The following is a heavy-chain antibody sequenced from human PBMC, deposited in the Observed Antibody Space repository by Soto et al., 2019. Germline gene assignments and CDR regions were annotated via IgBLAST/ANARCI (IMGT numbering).Heavy chain of an antibody. CDR2: IYYSGST. V-gene: IGHV4-61*01. CDR1: GGSVSSGSYY. CDR3: ATASAYYYYGMDV. J-gene: IGHJ6*02. Sequence: QVQLQESGPGLVKPSETLSLTCTVSGGSVSSGSYYWSWIRQPPGKGLEWIGYIYYSGSTNYNPSLKSRVTISVDTSKNQFSLKLSSVTAADTAVYYCATASAYYYYGMDVWGQRTTVTVSS.